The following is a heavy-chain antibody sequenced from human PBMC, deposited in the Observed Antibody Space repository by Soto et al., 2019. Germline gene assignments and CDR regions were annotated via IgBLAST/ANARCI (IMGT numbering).Heavy chain of an antibody. J-gene: IGHJ5*02. CDR3: AREMYYYDSSGYYHHWFDP. D-gene: IGHD3-22*01. V-gene: IGHV1-24*01. CDR1: GYTLTELS. CDR2: FDPEDGET. Sequence: ASVKVSCKVSGYTLTELSMHWVRQAPGKGLEWMGGFDPEDGETIYAQKFQGRVTMTEDTSTDTAYMELSSLRSEDTAVYYCAREMYYYDSSGYYHHWFDPWGQGTLVTVSS.